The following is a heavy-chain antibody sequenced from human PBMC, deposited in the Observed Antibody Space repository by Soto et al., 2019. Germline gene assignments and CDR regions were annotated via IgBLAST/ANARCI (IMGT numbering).Heavy chain of an antibody. CDR2: IDTDGSRK. J-gene: IGHJ6*02. CDR1: GFNINTTW. D-gene: IGHD3-3*01. V-gene: IGHV3-7*03. Sequence: PGRSLTLAYAASGFNINTTWIYWVRQAPGKGLEWVANIDTDGSRKNYVDSVKARLIISRDNAKNSLFLQMNSVRADDTAVYYCGIVPLVGNSAKGVHVWCPAPTVTVFS. CDR3: GIVPLVGNSAKGVHV.